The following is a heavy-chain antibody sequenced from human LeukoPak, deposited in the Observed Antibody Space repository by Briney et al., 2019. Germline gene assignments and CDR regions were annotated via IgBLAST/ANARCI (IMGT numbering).Heavy chain of an antibody. D-gene: IGHD4-17*01. CDR1: LYTYKGCA. V-gene: IGHV3-64D*06. CDR3: VKAGCDYRDAPFLWYFDL. J-gene: IGHJ2*01. Sequence: GGSLGLSRSSSLYTYKGCAQQCVRRAPAKGLVYVTGISRNGKSTYYEDNVKGRFPVHRDHYNNTMYHQMRSLRDEDTAVYHCVKAGCDYRDAPFLWYFDLWGRSTRVSVSS. CDR2: ISRNGKST.